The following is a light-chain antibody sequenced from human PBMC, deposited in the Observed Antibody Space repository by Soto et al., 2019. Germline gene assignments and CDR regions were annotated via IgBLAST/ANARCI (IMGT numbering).Light chain of an antibody. J-gene: IGLJ3*02. V-gene: IGLV3-21*02. Sequence: SYELTQPPSVSVAPGQTVRITCGGDKIGSKSVHWYQQRPGQAPVLVVYDDADRPSGIPERFSGSNSGNTATLTISRVEAGDEADYYCHVWDNSDLSLFGGGTKVTVL. CDR2: DDA. CDR3: HVWDNSDLSL. CDR1: KIGSKS.